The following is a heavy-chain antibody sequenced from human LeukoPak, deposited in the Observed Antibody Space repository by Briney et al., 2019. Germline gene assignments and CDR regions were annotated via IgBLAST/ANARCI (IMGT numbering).Heavy chain of an antibody. CDR3: ARDGFISNTWYGFLGF. Sequence: GGSLRLSCAASGFTFSIYGMHWLRQAPGKRLEWVEVIWYDGGNKRYADSVKGRFTISRDNSKNTLDLQMNSLRADDTAVYYCARDGFISNTWYGFLGFWGQGTLVTVSS. V-gene: IGHV3-33*01. CDR1: GFTFSIYG. J-gene: IGHJ4*01. D-gene: IGHD6-13*01. CDR2: IWYDGGNK.